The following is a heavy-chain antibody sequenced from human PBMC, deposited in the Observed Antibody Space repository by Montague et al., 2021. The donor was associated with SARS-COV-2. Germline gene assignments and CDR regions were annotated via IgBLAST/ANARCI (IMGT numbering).Heavy chain of an antibody. V-gene: IGHV3-48*03. CDR3: ARGGEKPYYDFWSGYFESRGGTHYCYYMDV. CDR2: ISSSGSSL. D-gene: IGHD3-3*01. J-gene: IGHJ6*03. Sequence: SLRLSCAASGFTFSSYEMNWVRQAPGKGLEWVAYISSSGSSLYYXDSVKGRSTISRDNAKNSLYLQMNSLRVADTAVYYCARGGEKPYYDFWSGYFESRGGTHYCYYMDVWGKGTTVTVSS. CDR1: GFTFSSYE.